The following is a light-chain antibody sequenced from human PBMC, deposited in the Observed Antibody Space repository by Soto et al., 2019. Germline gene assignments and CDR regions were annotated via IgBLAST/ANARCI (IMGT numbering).Light chain of an antibody. CDR1: SSDVGGYNR. CDR3: SSPTSSSTWV. Sequence: QSALTQPPSVSGSPGQSVTISCIGTSSDVGGYNRVSWYQQPPGTAPKLVIYEVFNRPSGVPDRFSGSKSGNTASLTISGLQAEDEADYSCSSPTSSSTWVFGGGTKLTVL. J-gene: IGLJ3*02. V-gene: IGLV2-18*02. CDR2: EVF.